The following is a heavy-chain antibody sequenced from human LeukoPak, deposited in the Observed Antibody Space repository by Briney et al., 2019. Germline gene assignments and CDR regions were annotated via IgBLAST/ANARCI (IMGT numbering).Heavy chain of an antibody. CDR1: GGSISSSSYY. J-gene: IGHJ4*02. V-gene: IGHV4-61*05. CDR3: ARHALLNYFDY. CDR2: IYYSGST. Sequence: SETLSLTCTVSGGSISSSSYYWSWIRQPPGKGLEWIGYIYYSGSTNYNPSLKSRVTISVDTSKNQFSLKLSSVTAADTAVYYCARHALLNYFDYWGQGTLVTVSS.